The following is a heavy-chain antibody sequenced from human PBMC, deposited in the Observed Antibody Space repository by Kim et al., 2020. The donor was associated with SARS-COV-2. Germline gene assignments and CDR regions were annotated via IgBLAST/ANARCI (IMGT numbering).Heavy chain of an antibody. CDR3: ARDGEAAAGTSDYYYGMDV. CDR2: INTNTGNP. D-gene: IGHD6-13*01. Sequence: ASVKVSCKASGYTFTSYAMNWVRQAPGQGLEWMGWINTNTGNPTYAQGFTGRFVFSLDTSVSTAYLQISSLKAEDTAVYYCARDGEAAAGTSDYYYGMDVWGQGTTVTVSS. J-gene: IGHJ6*02. V-gene: IGHV7-4-1*02. CDR1: GYTFTSYA.